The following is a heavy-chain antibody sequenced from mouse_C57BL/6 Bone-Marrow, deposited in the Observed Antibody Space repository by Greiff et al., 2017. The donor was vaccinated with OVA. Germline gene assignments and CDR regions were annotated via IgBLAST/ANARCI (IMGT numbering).Heavy chain of an antibody. Sequence: QQSCKASGYTFTSYWMHWVKQRPGQGLEWIGEIDPSDSYTNYNQKFKGKSTLTVDKSSSTAYMQLSSLTSEDSAVYYCARGLYDGYYVWFAYWGQGTLVTVSA. CDR1: GYTFTSYW. CDR2: IDPSDSYT. V-gene: IGHV1-69*01. D-gene: IGHD2-3*01. J-gene: IGHJ3*01. CDR3: ARGLYDGYYVWFAY.